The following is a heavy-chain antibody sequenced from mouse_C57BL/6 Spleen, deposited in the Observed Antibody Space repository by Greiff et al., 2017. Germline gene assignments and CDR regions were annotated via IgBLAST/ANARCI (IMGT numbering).Heavy chain of an antibody. J-gene: IGHJ2*01. Sequence: QVQLKESGAELVKPGASVKISCKASGYAFSSYWMNWVKQRPGKGLEWIGQIYPGDGDTNYNGKFKGKATLTADKSSSTAYMQLSSLTSEDSAVYVCAGEGTGPYYFDYWGQGTTLTVSS. CDR1: GYAFSSYW. CDR3: AGEGTGPYYFDY. D-gene: IGHD4-1*01. V-gene: IGHV1-80*01. CDR2: IYPGDGDT.